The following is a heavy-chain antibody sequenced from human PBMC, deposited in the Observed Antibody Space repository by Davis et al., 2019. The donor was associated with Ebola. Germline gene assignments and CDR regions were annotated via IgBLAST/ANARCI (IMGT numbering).Heavy chain of an antibody. Sequence: GSLKISCKGSGYSFTSYWIGWVRQMPGKGLEWMGIIYPGDSDTRYSPSFQGQVTISADKSISTAYLQWSSLKASDTAMYYCARVVQGSSGWTGGFDYWGQGTLVTVSS. J-gene: IGHJ4*02. CDR1: GYSFTSYW. CDR2: IYPGDSDT. CDR3: ARVVQGSSGWTGGFDY. V-gene: IGHV5-51*01. D-gene: IGHD6-19*01.